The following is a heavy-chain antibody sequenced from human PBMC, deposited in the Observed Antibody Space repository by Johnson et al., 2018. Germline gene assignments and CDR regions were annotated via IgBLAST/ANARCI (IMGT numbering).Heavy chain of an antibody. CDR3: ARARVYYRDAFDI. D-gene: IGHD2-8*01. J-gene: IGHJ3*02. CDR2: IGTAGDT. CDR1: GFTFSSYD. V-gene: IGHV3-13*01. Sequence: VQLVESGGGLVQPGGSLRLSCAASGFTFSSYDMHWVRQATGKGLEWVSAIGTAGDTYYPGSVKGRFTISRENAKNSLYLQMNRLGAGDTAVYYCARARVYYRDAFDIWGQGTMVTVSS.